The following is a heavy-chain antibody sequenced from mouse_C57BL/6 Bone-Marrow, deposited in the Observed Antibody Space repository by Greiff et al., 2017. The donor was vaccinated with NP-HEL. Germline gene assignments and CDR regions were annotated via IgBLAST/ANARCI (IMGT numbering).Heavy chain of an antibody. CDR1: GFNIKDDY. V-gene: IGHV14-4*01. CDR2: IDPENGDT. Sequence: VQLQQSGAELVRPGASVKLSCTASGFNIKDDYMHWVKQRPEQGLEWIGWIDPENGDTEYASKFQGKATITADTSSNTAYLQLSRLTSEDTAVYYCTTGYYGSSYAGFAYWGQGTLVTVSA. CDR3: TTGYYGSSYAGFAY. J-gene: IGHJ3*01. D-gene: IGHD1-1*01.